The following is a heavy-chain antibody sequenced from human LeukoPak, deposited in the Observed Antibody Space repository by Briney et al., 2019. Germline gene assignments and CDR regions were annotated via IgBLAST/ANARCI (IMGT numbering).Heavy chain of an antibody. CDR1: GFTFSSYT. D-gene: IGHD1-26*01. Sequence: GGSLRLSCAASGFTFSSYTMSWVRQAPGKGLEWVSTISGSGGGTYYADSVKGRFTISRDDSKNTLYLQMNSLRAEDTAVYYCAKDLGRYRNNYFDYWGQGTLVTVSS. CDR3: AKDLGRYRNNYFDY. CDR2: ISGSGGGT. V-gene: IGHV3-23*01. J-gene: IGHJ4*02.